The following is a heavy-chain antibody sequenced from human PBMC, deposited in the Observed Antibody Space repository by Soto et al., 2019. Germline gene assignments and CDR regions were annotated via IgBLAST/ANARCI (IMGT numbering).Heavy chain of an antibody. CDR2: MNPNSGNK. J-gene: IGHJ6*03. CDR1: GYTFTSYD. CDR3: ASGYNWNGGYYYMDV. V-gene: IGHV1-8*01. Sequence: ASVKVSCKASGYTFTSYDINWVRQATGQGLEWKGWMNPNSGNKGYAQKYQGKITITRNTSKSTAYKKQSNLKTEDTAVYYCASGYNWNGGYYYMDVWGKGTTVTVSS. D-gene: IGHD1-20*01.